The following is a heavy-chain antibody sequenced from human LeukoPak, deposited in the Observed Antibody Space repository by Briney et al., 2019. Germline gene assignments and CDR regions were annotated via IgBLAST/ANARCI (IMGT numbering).Heavy chain of an antibody. CDR2: IYYSGST. CDR3: ARVFNVDFWIVYPETYYGMDV. D-gene: IGHD3-3*01. J-gene: IGHJ6*02. V-gene: IGHV4-59*01. Sequence: SETLSLTCSVPGGSISSYYWSWIRQPPGKGLEWIGYIYYSGSTNYNPSLKSRVTLSVDTSKNQFSLKLSSVTAADTAVYYCARVFNVDFWIVYPETYYGMDVGGQGTTVTVSS. CDR1: GGSISSYY.